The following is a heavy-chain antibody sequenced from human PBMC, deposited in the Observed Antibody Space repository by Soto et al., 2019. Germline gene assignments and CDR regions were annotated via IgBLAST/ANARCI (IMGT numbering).Heavy chain of an antibody. D-gene: IGHD3-22*01. CDR3: ARVAAARHSSGYYIFDY. Sequence: SDTLSLTCTVSGGSISSGDYYWSWIRQPPGKGLEWIGYIYYSGSTYYNPSLKSRVTISVDTSKNQFPLKLSSVTAADTAVYYCARVAAARHSSGYYIFDYWGQGTLVTVSS. CDR1: GGSISSGDYY. V-gene: IGHV4-30-4*02. CDR2: IYYSGST. J-gene: IGHJ4*02.